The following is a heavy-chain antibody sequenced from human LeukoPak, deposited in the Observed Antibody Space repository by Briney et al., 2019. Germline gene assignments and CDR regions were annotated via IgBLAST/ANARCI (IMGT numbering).Heavy chain of an antibody. D-gene: IGHD2-8*01. Sequence: PGGSLRLSCAASGFTFSSYAMHWVRQAPGKGLEWVAVISYDRSNKYYADSVRGRFAISRDNSKNTLYLQMNSLRAEDTAVYYCARDPYAIAAVYWYFDLWGRGTLVTVSS. CDR3: ARDPYAIAAVYWYFDL. CDR1: GFTFSSYA. CDR2: ISYDRSNK. V-gene: IGHV3-30*09. J-gene: IGHJ2*01.